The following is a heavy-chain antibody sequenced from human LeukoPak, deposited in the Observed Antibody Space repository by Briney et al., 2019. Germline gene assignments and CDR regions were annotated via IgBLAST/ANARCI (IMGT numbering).Heavy chain of an antibody. J-gene: IGHJ4*02. D-gene: IGHD3-16*02. CDR2: ISYDGSNK. CDR3: ARDLRGWGSYRDY. V-gene: IGHV3-30-3*01. CDR1: GFTFSSYA. Sequence: GRSLRLSCAASGFTFSSYAMHWVRQAPGKGLEWVAVISYDGSNKYYADSVKGRFTISRDNSKNTLYLQMNSLRAEDTAVYYCARDLRGWGSYRDYWGQGTLVTVSS.